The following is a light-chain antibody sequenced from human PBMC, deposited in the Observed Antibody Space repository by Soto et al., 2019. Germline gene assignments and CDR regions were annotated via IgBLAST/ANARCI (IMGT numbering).Light chain of an antibody. Sequence: QSVLTQPPSASGSPGQSVTISCTGTSSDIGSNNYVSWYQHYPGKAPKVIIYEVTKRPSGVPDRFSGSKSGNTASLTVSGLQSEDEADYYCSSYAAINIFVFGTGTKVTVL. J-gene: IGLJ1*01. CDR1: SSDIGSNNY. V-gene: IGLV2-8*01. CDR3: SSYAAINIFV. CDR2: EVT.